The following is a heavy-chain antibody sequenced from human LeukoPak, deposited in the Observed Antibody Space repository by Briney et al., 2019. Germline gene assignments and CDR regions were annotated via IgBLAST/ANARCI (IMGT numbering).Heavy chain of an antibody. Sequence: GESLKISCKGSGYSFTSYWIGWVRQMPGKGLEWMGIIYPGDSDTRYSPSFQGQVTISADKSISTAYLQWSSLKASDTAMYYCARRVTDVGGYCSSTSCYDAFDIWGQGTMVTVSS. D-gene: IGHD2-2*01. CDR2: IYPGDSDT. CDR1: GYSFTSYW. V-gene: IGHV5-51*01. J-gene: IGHJ3*02. CDR3: ARRVTDVGGYCSSTSCYDAFDI.